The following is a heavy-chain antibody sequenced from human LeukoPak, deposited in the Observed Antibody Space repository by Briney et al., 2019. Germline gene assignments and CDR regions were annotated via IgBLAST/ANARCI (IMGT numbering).Heavy chain of an antibody. J-gene: IGHJ6*02. CDR3: ARDVSSSWYGLGYYYYGMDV. Sequence: SQTLSLTCAISGDSVSSNSAAWNWIRQSPSRGLEWRGRTYYRSKWYNDYAVSVKSRITINPDTSKNQFSLQLNSVTPEDTAVYYCARDVSSSWYGLGYYYYGMDVWGQGTTVTVSS. CDR1: GDSVSSNSAA. CDR2: TYYRSKWYN. V-gene: IGHV6-1*01. D-gene: IGHD6-13*01.